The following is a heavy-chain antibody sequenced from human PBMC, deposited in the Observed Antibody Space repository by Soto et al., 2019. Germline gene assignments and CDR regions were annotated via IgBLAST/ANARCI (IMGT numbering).Heavy chain of an antibody. CDR3: AHERGYYYHYYMDV. CDR2: IYSDDDK. V-gene: IGHV2-5*02. CDR1: GFSLSTSGVG. D-gene: IGHD1-1*01. J-gene: IGHJ6*03. Sequence: QITLKESGPTLVKPTQTLTLTCTFSGFSLSTSGVGVGWIRQPPGKALEWLALIYSDDDKRYSPSLNSRLTITKDTSKNQVVLTMTNMDPVDTATYYCAHERGYYYHYYMDVWGKGTTVTVSS.